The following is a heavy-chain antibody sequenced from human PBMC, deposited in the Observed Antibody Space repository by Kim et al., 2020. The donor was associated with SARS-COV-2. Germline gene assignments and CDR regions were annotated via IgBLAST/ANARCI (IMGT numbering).Heavy chain of an antibody. J-gene: IGHJ6*02. D-gene: IGHD5-12*01. CDR1: GYTLTELS. V-gene: IGHV1-24*01. Sequence: ASVKVSCKVSGYTLTELSMHWVRQAPGKGLEWMGGFDPEDGETIYAQKFQGRITMTEDTSTDTAYMELSSLRSEDTAVYYCATGLYSGYVDVTGGYYYYYGMDVWGQGTTVTVSS. CDR3: ATGLYSGYVDVTGGYYYYYGMDV. CDR2: FDPEDGET.